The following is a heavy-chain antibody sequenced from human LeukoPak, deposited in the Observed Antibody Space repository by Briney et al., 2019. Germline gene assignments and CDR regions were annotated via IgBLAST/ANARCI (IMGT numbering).Heavy chain of an antibody. J-gene: IGHJ4*02. CDR3: AKAIGYSYGYDDY. CDR2: ISGSGGTT. CDR1: GFTFSNTA. V-gene: IGHV3-23*01. Sequence: QPGGSLRLSRAASGFTFSNTAMSWVRQAPGKGLAWVSAISGSGGTTFYADSVKGRFTISRDNSKSTLYLQMNSLTAEDTAIYYCAKAIGYSYGYDDYWGQGTVVTVSS. D-gene: IGHD5-18*01.